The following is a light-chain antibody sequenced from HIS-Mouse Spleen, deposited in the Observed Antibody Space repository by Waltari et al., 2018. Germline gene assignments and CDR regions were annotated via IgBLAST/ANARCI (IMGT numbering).Light chain of an antibody. CDR2: EDS. V-gene: IGLV3-10*01. CDR3: YSTDSSGNHRV. J-gene: IGLJ2*01. Sequence: SYELTPPPSVSVSPGQTARITCSGDALPKTYLDSYQQKSGQAPVLVIYEDSKRPSGIPERFSGSSSGTMATLTISGAQVEDEADYYCYSTDSSGNHRVFGGGTKLTVL. CDR1: ALPKTY.